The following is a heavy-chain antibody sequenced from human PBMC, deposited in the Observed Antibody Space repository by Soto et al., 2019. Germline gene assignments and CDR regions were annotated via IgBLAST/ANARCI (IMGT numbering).Heavy chain of an antibody. D-gene: IGHD6-19*01. V-gene: IGHV4-31*03. Sequence: SETLSLTCTVSGGSISSGGYYWSWIRHHPGKGLEWIGYIYYSGSTYYNPSLKSRVTISVDTSKNQFSLKLSSVTAADTAVYYCASTAHSSGWYSGGFDYWGQGTLVTVSS. J-gene: IGHJ4*02. CDR3: ASTAHSSGWYSGGFDY. CDR1: GGSISSGGYY. CDR2: IYYSGST.